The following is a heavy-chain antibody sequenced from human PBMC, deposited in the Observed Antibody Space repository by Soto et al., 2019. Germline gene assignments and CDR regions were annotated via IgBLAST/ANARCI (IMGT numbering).Heavy chain of an antibody. V-gene: IGHV1-3*01. CDR3: ARDCSSTSCYAY. J-gene: IGHJ4*02. CDR2: INAGNGNT. CDR1: GYTFTSYA. Sequence: APVKVSCKASGYTFTSYAMHWVRQAPGQRLEWMGWINAGNGNTKYSQKFQGRVTITRDTSASTAYMELSSLRSEDTAVYYCARDCSSTSCYAYWGQGTLVTVSS. D-gene: IGHD2-2*01.